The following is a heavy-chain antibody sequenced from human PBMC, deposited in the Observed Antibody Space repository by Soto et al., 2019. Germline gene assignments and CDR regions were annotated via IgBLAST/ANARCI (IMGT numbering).Heavy chain of an antibody. CDR1: GASLSVYY. CDR3: ARDGTKNLRAWFAL. D-gene: IGHD1-1*01. V-gene: IGHV4-4*07. CDR2: IYATGSS. J-gene: IGHJ5*02. Sequence: SETLSLTCNVSGASLSVYYWSWIRQPPGKGLEWIGRIYATGSSDYNPSLKSRITISVDMSKKQFSLTLRSVTAADTAMYYCARDGTKNLRAWFALWGQGILVTVSS.